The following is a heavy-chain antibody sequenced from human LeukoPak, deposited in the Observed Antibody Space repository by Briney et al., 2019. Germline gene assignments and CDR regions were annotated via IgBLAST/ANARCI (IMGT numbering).Heavy chain of an antibody. CDR2: ISAYNGYT. CDR3: ARGGTSGWRTPNDDY. CDR1: GYSFPGYG. Sequence: ASVKVSCKASGYSFPGYGISWVRQAPGQGLEWMGWISAYNGYTNYAQKLQGRVTMTTDTSTNTVYMELRSLRSDDTAVYYCARGGTSGWRTPNDDYWGQGTLVTVSS. D-gene: IGHD6-19*01. J-gene: IGHJ4*02. V-gene: IGHV1-18*01.